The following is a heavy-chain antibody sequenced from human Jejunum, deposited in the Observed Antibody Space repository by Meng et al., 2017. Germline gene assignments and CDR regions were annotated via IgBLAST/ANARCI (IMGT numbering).Heavy chain of an antibody. CDR1: GDSITGYS. D-gene: IGHD3-22*01. V-gene: IGHV4-59*01. Sequence: LRLSCTVSGDSITGYSWTWIRQSPGKGLEWIGYMFHTGYTNYSPSLESRVTISIDTSKRQLSLELSSVTAADTAVYYCARLDYYERSGFFRDWGQGTLVTVSS. J-gene: IGHJ4*02. CDR3: ARLDYYERSGFFRD. CDR2: MFHTGYT.